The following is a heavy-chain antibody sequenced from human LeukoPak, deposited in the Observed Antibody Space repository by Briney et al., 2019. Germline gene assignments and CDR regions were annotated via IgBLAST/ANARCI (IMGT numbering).Heavy chain of an antibody. CDR1: GGTFSSYA. V-gene: IGHV1-69*04. D-gene: IGHD6-13*01. CDR3: ARAPSSWPFDY. Sequence: SVKFSCKASGGTFSSYAISWVRQAPGQGLEWMGRIIPILGIANYAQKFQGRVTITADKSTSTAYMELSSLRSEDTAVYYCARAPSSWPFDYWGQGTLVTVSS. J-gene: IGHJ4*02. CDR2: IIPILGIA.